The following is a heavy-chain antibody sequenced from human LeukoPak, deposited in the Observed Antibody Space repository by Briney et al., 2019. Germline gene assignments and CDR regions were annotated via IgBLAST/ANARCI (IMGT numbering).Heavy chain of an antibody. Sequence: GSLRLSCAASAFTFSNAWMSWVRQAPGKGLEWVGRIKTKPDGETTDYAAPVKGRFTISRDDSKNTLYLQMNNLKTEDTALYYCATLLAGSTHNFDYWGQGTLVTVSS. D-gene: IGHD3-9*01. V-gene: IGHV3-15*01. CDR1: AFTFSNAW. J-gene: IGHJ4*02. CDR3: ATLLAGSTHNFDY. CDR2: IKTKPDGETT.